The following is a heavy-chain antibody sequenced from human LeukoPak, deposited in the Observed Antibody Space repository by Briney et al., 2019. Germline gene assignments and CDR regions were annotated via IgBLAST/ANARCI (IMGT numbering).Heavy chain of an antibody. Sequence: TGGSLRLSCTASGFTFDEYAVSWFRQAPGKGLEWVANIKQDGSEKYYVDSVKGRFTISRDNAKNSLYLQMNSLRAEDTAVYYCARESFAARWDWGQGTLVTVSS. V-gene: IGHV3-7*01. CDR1: GFTFDEYA. J-gene: IGHJ4*02. CDR2: IKQDGSEK. D-gene: IGHD6-6*01. CDR3: ARESFAARWD.